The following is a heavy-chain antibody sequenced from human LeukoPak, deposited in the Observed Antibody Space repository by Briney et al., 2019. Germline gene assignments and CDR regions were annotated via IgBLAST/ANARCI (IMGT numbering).Heavy chain of an antibody. D-gene: IGHD6-13*01. V-gene: IGHV1-69*04. CDR1: GGTFSSYA. J-gene: IGHJ4*02. CDR3: ARLGIAAAGTTYADY. Sequence: SVKVSCKASGGTFSSYAISWVRQAPGQGLEWMGRIIPILGIANYAQKFQGRVTITADKSTSTAYMELSSLRSEDTAVYYCARLGIAAAGTTYADYWGQGTLVTVSS. CDR2: IIPILGIA.